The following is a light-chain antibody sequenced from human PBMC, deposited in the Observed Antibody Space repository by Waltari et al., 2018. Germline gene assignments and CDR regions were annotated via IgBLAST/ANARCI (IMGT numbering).Light chain of an antibody. CDR3: QQRSTWPLT. CDR1: QNIGRH. V-gene: IGKV3-11*01. Sequence: EIVLTQSPATLSLSPGERATLSCWSSQNIGRHLAWYQQRPGQAPSLVIYDASNRATGIPARCSGSESGTDFTLTISSLEPEDFAVYYCQQRSTWPLTFGGGTKVDIK. CDR2: DAS. J-gene: IGKJ4*01.